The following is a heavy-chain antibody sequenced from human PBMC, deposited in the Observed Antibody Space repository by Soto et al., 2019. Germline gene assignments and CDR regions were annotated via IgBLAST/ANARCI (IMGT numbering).Heavy chain of an antibody. CDR3: AREPYCGGDCYNYYYGMDV. J-gene: IGHJ6*02. V-gene: IGHV1-69*13. CDR1: GGTFSSYA. CDR2: IIPIFGTA. Sequence: GGSVKVSCKASGGTFSSYASSWVRQAPGQGLEWMGGIIPIFGTANYAQKFQGRVTITADESTSTAYMELSSLRSEDTAVYYCAREPYCGGDCYNYYYGMDVWGQGTTVTVSS. D-gene: IGHD2-21*02.